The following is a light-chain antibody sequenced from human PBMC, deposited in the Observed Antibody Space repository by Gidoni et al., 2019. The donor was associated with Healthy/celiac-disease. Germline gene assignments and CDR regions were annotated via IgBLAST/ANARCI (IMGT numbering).Light chain of an antibody. CDR3: QQSYSTPWT. Sequence: DIQMTQSPSSLSASVGDRVTSTCRASQSISSYLNWYQQKQGKDPKLLIYAASILQSGVPSRFSGSGSGTDFTLTISSLQPEDFATYYCQQSYSTPWTFGQGTKVEIK. J-gene: IGKJ1*01. CDR2: AAS. CDR1: QSISSY. V-gene: IGKV1-39*01.